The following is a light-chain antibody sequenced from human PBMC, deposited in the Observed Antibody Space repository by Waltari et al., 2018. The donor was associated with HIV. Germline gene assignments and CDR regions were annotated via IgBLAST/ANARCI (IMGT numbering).Light chain of an antibody. Sequence: QSVLAQPPSASGTPGQRVTISCSGSTSNIGGNTVSWYQQLPGTAPKLLIYSNNERPAVVPDRLSASTSGTSASLVISGLQSEDEADYYCAAWDDSLKGGAFGTGTKVTVL. CDR2: SNN. CDR3: AAWDDSLKGGA. V-gene: IGLV1-44*01. J-gene: IGLJ1*01. CDR1: TSNIGGNT.